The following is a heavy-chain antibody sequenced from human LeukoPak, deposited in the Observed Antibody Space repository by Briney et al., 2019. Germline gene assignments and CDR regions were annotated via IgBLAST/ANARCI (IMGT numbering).Heavy chain of an antibody. CDR3: AIAPPRGSASYDYYYYGMDV. D-gene: IGHD3-10*01. V-gene: IGHV3-48*03. CDR1: GFTFSSYE. Sequence: GGSLRLSCAASGFTFSSYEMNWVRQAPGKGLEWVSYISSSGSTIYYADSVKGRFTISRDNAKNSLYLQMNSLRAEDTAVYYCAIAPPRGSASYDYYYYGMDVWGKGTTVTVSS. J-gene: IGHJ6*04. CDR2: ISSSGSTI.